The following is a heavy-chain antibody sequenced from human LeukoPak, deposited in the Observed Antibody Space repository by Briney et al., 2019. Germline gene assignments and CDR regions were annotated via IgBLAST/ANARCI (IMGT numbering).Heavy chain of an antibody. CDR1: GFTFSSYA. Sequence: GGSLRLSCAASGFTFSSYAMHWVRQAPGRGLEGGAVISYDGSNKYYADSVKGRFTISRDNSKNTLYLQMNSLRAEDTAVYYCARDWSRFSYGSGFPTTGWFDPWGQGTLVTVSS. V-gene: IGHV3-30*04. CDR3: ARDWSRFSYGSGFPTTGWFDP. CDR2: ISYDGSNK. D-gene: IGHD3-10*01. J-gene: IGHJ5*02.